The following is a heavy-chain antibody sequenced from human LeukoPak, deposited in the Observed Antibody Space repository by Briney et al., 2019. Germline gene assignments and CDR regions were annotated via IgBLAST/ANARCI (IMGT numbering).Heavy chain of an antibody. Sequence: SETLSLTCAVSGYSISSGYYWGWIRQPPGKGLEWIGSIYHSGSTYYNPSLKSRVTISVDTSKNQFSLKLSSVTAADTAVYYCARGLVGATYDAFDIWGQGTMVTVSS. D-gene: IGHD1-26*01. V-gene: IGHV4-38-2*01. J-gene: IGHJ3*02. CDR2: IYHSGST. CDR3: ARGLVGATYDAFDI. CDR1: GYSISSGYY.